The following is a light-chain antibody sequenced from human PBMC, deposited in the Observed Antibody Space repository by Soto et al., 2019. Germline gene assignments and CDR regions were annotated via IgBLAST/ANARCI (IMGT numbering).Light chain of an antibody. V-gene: IGKV1-5*01. CDR2: DAT. CDR3: QQYSSYWT. CDR1: QSISSV. J-gene: IGKJ1*01. Sequence: DIQMTQSPSTLSASVGDRVTITCRASQSISSVFAWYQQKPGKGPKLLIHDATSLESGVPSRFSGSGSGTEFTLTISSLQPDDFATYYCQQYSSYWTFAQGTKVDI.